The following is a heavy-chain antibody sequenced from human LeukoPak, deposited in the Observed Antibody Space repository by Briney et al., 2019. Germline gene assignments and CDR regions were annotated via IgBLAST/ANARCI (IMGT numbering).Heavy chain of an antibody. J-gene: IGHJ5*02. Sequence: GGSLRLSCAASGFTLSNYDMHWVRQATGKGLEWVSGIDIPGNTYYPDSVKGRFTMSRESAENPLYLQMNSLRAGDTAVYYCARAVAGTHWFDPWGQGTLVIVSS. CDR1: GFTLSNYD. D-gene: IGHD6-19*01. CDR2: IDIPGNT. CDR3: ARAVAGTHWFDP. V-gene: IGHV3-13*01.